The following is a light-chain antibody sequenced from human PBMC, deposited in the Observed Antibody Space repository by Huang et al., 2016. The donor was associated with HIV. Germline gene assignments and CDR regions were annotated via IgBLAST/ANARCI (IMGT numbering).Light chain of an antibody. J-gene: IGKJ4*01. CDR1: QSLNKF. CDR2: DAS. V-gene: IGKV3-11*01. Sequence: EIVLTQSPDTLSLSPGQRATLTCRASQSLNKFLHWYQHKPGPAPRLLFYDASNRAASSPASFHGSGSGTDFTLTITSLKPEDFAIYYCQQRSNSLTFGGGTKVEIK. CDR3: QQRSNSLT.